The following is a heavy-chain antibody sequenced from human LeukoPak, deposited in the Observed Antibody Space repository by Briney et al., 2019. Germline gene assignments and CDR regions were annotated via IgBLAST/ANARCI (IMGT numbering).Heavy chain of an antibody. CDR2: IYYSGST. V-gene: IGHV4-61*01. J-gene: IGHJ4*02. CDR3: ARGDGGYPH. D-gene: IGHD5-12*01. Sequence: SETLSLTCTVSGGAVSSGSYYWSWIRQPPGKGLEWIGYIYYSGSTNYNPSLKSRVTISVDTSKNQFSLKLSSVTAADTAVYYCARGDGGYPHWGQGTLVTVSS. CDR1: GGAVSSGSYY.